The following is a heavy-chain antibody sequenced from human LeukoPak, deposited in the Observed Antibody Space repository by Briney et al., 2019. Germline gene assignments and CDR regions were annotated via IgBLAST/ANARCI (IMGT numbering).Heavy chain of an antibody. V-gene: IGHV4-34*01. Sequence: PSETLSLTCAAYGGSFSDYYWTWIRQPPGKGLEWIGEINHRGSTHYNSSLKSRVTISVDTSKKQFSLKLSSVTAADTAVYYCATYSTGFDIWGEGTVVTVSS. CDR3: ATYSTGFDI. CDR1: GGSFSDYY. CDR2: INHRGST. D-gene: IGHD6-19*01. J-gene: IGHJ3*02.